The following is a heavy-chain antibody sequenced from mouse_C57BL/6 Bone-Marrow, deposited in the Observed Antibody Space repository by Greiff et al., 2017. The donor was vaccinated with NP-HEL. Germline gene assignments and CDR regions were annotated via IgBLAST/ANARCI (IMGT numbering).Heavy chain of an antibody. CDR2: INPSTGGT. CDR1: GYSFTGYY. D-gene: IGHD1-1*01. V-gene: IGHV1-42*01. Sequence: VQLQQSGPELVKPGASVKISCKASGYSFTGYYMNWVKQSPEKSLEWIGEINPSTGGTTYNQKFKAKATLTVDKSSSTAYMQLKSMTSEDSAVYYCAKYYGSSYVYWYFDVWGTGTTVTVSS. CDR3: AKYYGSSYVYWYFDV. J-gene: IGHJ1*03.